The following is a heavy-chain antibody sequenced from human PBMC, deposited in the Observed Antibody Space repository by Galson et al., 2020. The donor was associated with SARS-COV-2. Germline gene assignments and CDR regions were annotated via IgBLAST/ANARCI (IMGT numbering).Heavy chain of an antibody. V-gene: IGHV1-69*04. J-gene: IGHJ2*01. CDR1: GGTFSSYA. CDR2: IIPILGIA. D-gene: IGHD2-15*01. CDR3: ARTAMPVDGYFDL. Sequence: GASLKISCKASGGTFSSYAISWVRQAPGQGLEWMGRIIPILGIAYYAQKFQGRVTITADKSTSTDYMELSSLRSEDTAVYYCARTAMPVDGYFDLWGRGTLVTVSS.